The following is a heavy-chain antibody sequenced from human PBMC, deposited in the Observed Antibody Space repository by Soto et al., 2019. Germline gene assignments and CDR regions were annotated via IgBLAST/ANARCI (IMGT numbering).Heavy chain of an antibody. J-gene: IGHJ4*02. V-gene: IGHV3-11*01. D-gene: IGHD5-12*01. Sequence: LXXSCAASGFTFGDYYKSWIRQAPGKGLEWVSEXSSSGXNIYYAESVKGXFTISRDXXKNSLYLKMNSLRDEDKDVYYCASSSGYSGFDYWGQGTLVTVYS. CDR3: ASSSGYSGFDY. CDR1: GFTFGDYY. CDR2: XSSSGXNI.